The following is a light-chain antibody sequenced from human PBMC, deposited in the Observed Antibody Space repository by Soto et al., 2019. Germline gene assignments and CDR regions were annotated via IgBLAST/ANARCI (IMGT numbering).Light chain of an antibody. CDR2: EVS. CDR3: SSYTTSSTYV. CDR1: SSDVGAYNY. J-gene: IGLJ1*01. V-gene: IGLV2-14*01. Sequence: QSALTQPASVSGSPGQSITISCTGTSSDVGAYNYVSWYQQHPGKAPKLMIYEVSNRPSGVSNRFSGSKSGNTASLTISGHQAEDEADYHCSSYTTSSTYVFGTGTKLTVL.